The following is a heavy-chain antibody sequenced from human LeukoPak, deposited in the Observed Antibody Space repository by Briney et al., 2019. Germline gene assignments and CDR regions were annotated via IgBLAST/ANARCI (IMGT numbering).Heavy chain of an antibody. CDR1: GYTFTSYG. CDR3: AREYDSSQSGAFDI. V-gene: IGHV1-18*01. Sequence: ASVKVSCKASGYTFTSYGISWVRQAPGQGLEWMGWISAYNGNTNYAQKLQGRVTMTTDTSTSTAYMELRSLRSDDTAVYYCAREYDSSQSGAFDIWGQGTMVTVSS. CDR2: ISAYNGNT. D-gene: IGHD3-22*01. J-gene: IGHJ3*02.